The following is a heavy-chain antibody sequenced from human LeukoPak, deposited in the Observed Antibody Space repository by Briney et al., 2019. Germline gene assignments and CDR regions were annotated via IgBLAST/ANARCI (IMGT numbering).Heavy chain of an antibody. J-gene: IGHJ6*03. CDR3: ARVSSGSYFGYYYYYMDV. Sequence: GGSLRLSCAASGFTFSNYWTHCLRQAPGKARVWVSRMNSDGSRTSYVDYVKGRFTISRDNAKNTLYLQMNSLRAEDTAVYYCARVSSGSYFGYYYYYMDVWGKGTTVTVSS. D-gene: IGHD1-26*01. CDR2: MNSDGSRT. CDR1: GFTFSNYW. V-gene: IGHV3-74*01.